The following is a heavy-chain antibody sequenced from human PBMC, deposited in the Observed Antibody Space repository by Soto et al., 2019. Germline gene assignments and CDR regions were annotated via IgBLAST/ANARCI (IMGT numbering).Heavy chain of an antibody. V-gene: IGHV3-7*01. CDR3: AREPWDY. J-gene: IGHJ4*02. CDR2: INQDGREK. CDR1: GFIFRDYW. Sequence: EVQLVESGGGLVQPGGSLRLSCAASGFIFRDYWMTWVRQVPGKGLEWVANINQDGREKCYMDSVKGRFTISRDNAKNSLYLQINRLRADDTAVYYCAREPWDYWGQGTLVTVSS.